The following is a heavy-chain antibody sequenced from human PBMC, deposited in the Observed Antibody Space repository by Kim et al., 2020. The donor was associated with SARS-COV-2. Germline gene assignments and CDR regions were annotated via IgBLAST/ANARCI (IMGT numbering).Heavy chain of an antibody. Sequence: GGSLRLSCAASGFTFSSYWMSWVRQAPGKGLEWVANIKQDGSEKYYVDSVKGRFTISRDNAKNSLYLQMNSLRAEDTAVYYCARDPTLPSAGPSYYYYYGMDVWGQGTTVTVSS. D-gene: IGHD2-15*01. J-gene: IGHJ6*02. CDR1: GFTFSSYW. CDR3: ARDPTLPSAGPSYYYYYGMDV. CDR2: IKQDGSEK. V-gene: IGHV3-7*01.